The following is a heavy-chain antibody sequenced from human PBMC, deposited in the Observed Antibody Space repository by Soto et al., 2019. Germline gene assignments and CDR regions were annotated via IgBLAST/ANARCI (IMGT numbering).Heavy chain of an antibody. Sequence: SETLSLTCSVSGGAIINYYCIWIRHSSGKGLEWIGRIYPGGSTNYNPSLKSRVTMSVDTSKNQVSLRLTSVTAADTAVYYCARASVGPPGGGSWIMPFDFWGQGTRVTVSS. CDR1: GGAIINYY. J-gene: IGHJ4*02. CDR3: ARASVGPPGGGSWIMPFDF. D-gene: IGHD2-15*01. V-gene: IGHV4-4*07. CDR2: IYPGGST.